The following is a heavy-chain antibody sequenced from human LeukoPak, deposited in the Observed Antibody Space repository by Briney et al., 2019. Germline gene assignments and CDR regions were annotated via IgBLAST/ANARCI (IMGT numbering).Heavy chain of an antibody. CDR2: ISANNGNT. CDR3: ARDPSGDVVVITGDAFDV. D-gene: IGHD3-22*01. V-gene: IGHV1-18*01. J-gene: IGHJ3*01. Sequence: ASVKVSCMASGYTFISYGISWVRQVPGQGLEWMGWISANNGNTKYAQKVHDRVILTQDTSTSTAYMELRSLRSDDTAMYYCARDPSGDVVVITGDAFDVWGQGTMVTVSS. CDR1: GYTFISYG.